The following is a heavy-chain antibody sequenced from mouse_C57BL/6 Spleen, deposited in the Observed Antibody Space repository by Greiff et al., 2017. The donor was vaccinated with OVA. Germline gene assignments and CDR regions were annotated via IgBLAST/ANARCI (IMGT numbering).Heavy chain of an antibody. Sequence: QVQLQQPGAELVMPGASVKLSCKASGYTFTSYWMHWVKQRPGQGLEWIGEIDPSDSYTNYNQKFKGKSTLAVDKSSSTAYMQLSSLTSEDSAVYYCALYYGYENAMDYWGHGTSVTVSS. CDR3: ALYYGYENAMDY. CDR2: IDPSDSYT. D-gene: IGHD2-2*01. CDR1: GYTFTSYW. J-gene: IGHJ4*01. V-gene: IGHV1-69*01.